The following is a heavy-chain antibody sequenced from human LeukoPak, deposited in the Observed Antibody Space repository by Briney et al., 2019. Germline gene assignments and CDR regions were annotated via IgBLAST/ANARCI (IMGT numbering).Heavy chain of an antibody. CDR2: INHSGST. V-gene: IGHV4-34*01. J-gene: IGHJ3*02. D-gene: IGHD6-13*01. CDR1: GFTVSSNY. Sequence: GSLRLSCAASGFTVSSNYMSWIRQPPGKGLEWIGEINHSGSTNYNPSLKSRVTISVDTSKNQFSLQLNSVTPEDTAVYYCARQQLVYSDDAFDIWGQGTMVTVSS. CDR3: ARQQLVYSDDAFDI.